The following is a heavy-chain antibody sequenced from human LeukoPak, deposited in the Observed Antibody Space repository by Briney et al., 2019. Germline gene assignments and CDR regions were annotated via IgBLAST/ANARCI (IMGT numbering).Heavy chain of an antibody. D-gene: IGHD3-22*01. Sequence: GGSLRLSCTASGFTFNNYAMTWVRQAPGKGLEWVSAVTGSGASTNYADSVKGRFTISRDNSQNTIYLQMNSLRAEDTALYYCAKRSSTSSGYFDFWGRGTLVTVSS. CDR1: GFTFNNYA. CDR3: AKRSSTSSGYFDF. V-gene: IGHV3-23*01. CDR2: VTGSGAST. J-gene: IGHJ4*02.